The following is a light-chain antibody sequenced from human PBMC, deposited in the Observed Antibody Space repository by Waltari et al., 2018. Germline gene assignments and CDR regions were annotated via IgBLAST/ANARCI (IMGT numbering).Light chain of an antibody. V-gene: IGLV8-61*01. Sequence: QTVVTQEPSLSVSPGGTVTLTCVLSSDSLSTTSYATWYQQTPGQAPPTLVYKASSRSSGVPDRFSGTILGNKAALTSTGAQPEDESDYYCSIYMGSGIWVFGGGTKLTIL. CDR3: SIYMGSGIWV. CDR1: SDSLSTTSY. J-gene: IGLJ3*02. CDR2: KAS.